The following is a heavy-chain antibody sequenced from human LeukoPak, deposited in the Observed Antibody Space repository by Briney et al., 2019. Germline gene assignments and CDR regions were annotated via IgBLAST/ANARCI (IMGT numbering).Heavy chain of an antibody. Sequence: GESLKISCKGSGYSFTSYWIGWVRQMPGKGLEWMGIIYPGDSDTRYSPSFQGQVTISADKSISTAYLQWSSLKASDTAMYYCARLSDIAVAGTDYFDYWGQGTLVTVSS. CDR3: ARLSDIAVAGTDYFDY. D-gene: IGHD6-19*01. CDR2: IYPGDSDT. J-gene: IGHJ4*02. CDR1: GYSFTSYW. V-gene: IGHV5-51*01.